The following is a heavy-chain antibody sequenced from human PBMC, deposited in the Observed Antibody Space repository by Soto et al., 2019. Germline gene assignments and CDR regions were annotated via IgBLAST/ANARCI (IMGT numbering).Heavy chain of an antibody. CDR1: GFTFSSYG. D-gene: IGHD4-17*01. V-gene: IGHV3-30*18. CDR2: ISYDGSNK. CDR3: AKDRPPLTTVTTRRVSDYYYGMDV. J-gene: IGHJ6*02. Sequence: PGGSLRLSCAASGFTFSSYGMHWVRQAPGKGLEWVAVISYDGSNKYYADSVKGRFTISRDNSKNTLYLQMNSLRAEDTAVYYCAKDRPPLTTVTTRRVSDYYYGMDVWGQGTTVTVSS.